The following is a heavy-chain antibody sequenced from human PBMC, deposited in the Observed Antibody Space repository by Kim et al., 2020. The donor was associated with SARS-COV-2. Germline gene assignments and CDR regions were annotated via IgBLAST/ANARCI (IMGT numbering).Heavy chain of an antibody. J-gene: IGHJ4*02. D-gene: IGHD4-17*01. Sequence: GGSLRLSCAASGFTFSSYGMHWVRQAPGKGLEWVAVISYDGSNKYYADSVKGRFTISRDNSKNTLYLQMNSLRAEDTAVYYCAKDLGIDDYGDYGGVYWGQGTLVTVSS. CDR2: ISYDGSNK. CDR3: AKDLGIDDYGDYGGVY. CDR1: GFTFSSYG. V-gene: IGHV3-30*18.